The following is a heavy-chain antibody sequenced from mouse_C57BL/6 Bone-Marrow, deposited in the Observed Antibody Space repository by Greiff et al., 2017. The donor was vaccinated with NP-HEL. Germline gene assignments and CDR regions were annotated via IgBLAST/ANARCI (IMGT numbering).Heavy chain of an antibody. CDR2: IYPGNSDT. CDR1: GYTFTNYW. D-gene: IGHD2-14*01. V-gene: IGHV1-5*01. J-gene: IGHJ3*01. CDR3: TESYYRYYGGLAY. Sequence: EVQLQESGTVLAKPGASVKMSCKTSGYTFTNYWMHWVKQRPGKGLEWIGAIYPGNSDTSYNQKFKGKAKLTAVTSASTAYMELRSLTNEDSAVYYSTESYYRYYGGLAYWGQGTLVTVSA.